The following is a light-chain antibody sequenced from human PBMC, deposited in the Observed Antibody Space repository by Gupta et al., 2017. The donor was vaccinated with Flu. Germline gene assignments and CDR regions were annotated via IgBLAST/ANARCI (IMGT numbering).Light chain of an antibody. J-gene: IGKJ4*01. CDR1: QNVHSY. CDR2: AAS. Sequence: GDRVTITCRASQNVHSYLAWYQQKPGKAPKLLIYAASTLQSGVPSTFTGSGSGTDFTLTVSLLQSEDFATYYCQQYYSYPFTFGGGTEVDIK. V-gene: IGKV1-8*01. CDR3: QQYYSYPFT.